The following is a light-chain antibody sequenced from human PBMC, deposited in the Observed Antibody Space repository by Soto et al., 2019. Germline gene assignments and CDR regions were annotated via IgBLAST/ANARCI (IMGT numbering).Light chain of an antibody. CDR2: EVS. V-gene: IGLV2-23*02. J-gene: IGLJ2*01. CDR1: SSDVGSYNL. Sequence: QSVLTQPASVSGSPGQSITISCTGTSSDVGSYNLVSWYQQHPGKAPKLMIYEVSKRPSGVSNRFSGSKSGNTASPTISGLQAEDEADYYCRSYAGSSLVFGGGTKLTVL. CDR3: RSYAGSSLV.